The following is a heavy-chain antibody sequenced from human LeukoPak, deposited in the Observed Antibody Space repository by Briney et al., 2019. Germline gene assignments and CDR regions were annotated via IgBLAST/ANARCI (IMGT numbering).Heavy chain of an antibody. V-gene: IGHV4-39*07. CDR1: GDSISSSNYY. Sequence: SETLSLTCTVSGDSISSSNYYWGWIRQPPGKGLEWIGSIYYSGSTNYNPSLKSRVTISVDTSKNQFSLKLSSVTAADTAVYYCARASYCSGGSCSYYYYYYMDVWGKGTTVTVSS. D-gene: IGHD2-15*01. J-gene: IGHJ6*03. CDR3: ARASYCSGGSCSYYYYYYMDV. CDR2: IYYSGST.